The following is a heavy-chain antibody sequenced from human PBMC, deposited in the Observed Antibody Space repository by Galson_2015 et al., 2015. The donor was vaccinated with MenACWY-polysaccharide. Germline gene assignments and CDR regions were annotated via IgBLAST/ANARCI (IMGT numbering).Heavy chain of an antibody. Sequence: QSGAEVTRPGESLKISCRGSGCTFTRYWVGWVRQMPGKGLEWMGIIYPGDSDTRYSPSFQGQVTISADKSISTAYLQWSSLKASDTAIYYCARRGAATAYWYFDLWGRGTQVIVSS. D-gene: IGHD1-1*01. V-gene: IGHV5-51*03. J-gene: IGHJ2*01. CDR2: IYPGDSDT. CDR1: GCTFTRYW. CDR3: ARRGAATAYWYFDL.